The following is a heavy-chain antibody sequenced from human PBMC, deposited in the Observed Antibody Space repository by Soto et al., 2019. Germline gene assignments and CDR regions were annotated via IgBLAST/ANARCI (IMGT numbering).Heavy chain of an antibody. CDR2: LTRGSLM. Sequence: GGSLRLSCAVAGITLSDHYMNWVRQAPGKGLEWVSTLTRGSLMYYADSVKGRFTISRDDAKNSLYLQMNSLRVEDTAMYYCLDGNYNWGQGTLVTVSS. CDR3: LDGNYN. CDR1: GITLSDHY. J-gene: IGHJ4*02. V-gene: IGHV3-48*01. D-gene: IGHD1-7*01.